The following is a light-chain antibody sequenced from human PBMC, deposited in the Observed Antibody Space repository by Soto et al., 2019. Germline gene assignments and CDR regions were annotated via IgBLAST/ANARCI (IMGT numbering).Light chain of an antibody. V-gene: IGKV1-5*01. CDR1: QSINTW. CDR3: QQCHSYWT. J-gene: IGKJ1*01. Sequence: DIQMTQSPSTLSASVGDIVTITCRASQSINTWLAWYQQKPGTAPKLLIYDASSLESGVPSRFSGSGSGTEFTLTISGLQPEDFATYYCQQCHSYWTFGQGTKVEIK. CDR2: DAS.